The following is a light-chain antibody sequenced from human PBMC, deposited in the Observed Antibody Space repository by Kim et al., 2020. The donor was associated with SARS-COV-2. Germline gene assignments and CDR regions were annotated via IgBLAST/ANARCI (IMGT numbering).Light chain of an antibody. CDR1: QSVSRTY. CDR2: GPS. CDR3: QKDYNWIT. Sequence: PGKRGKLSCRASQSVSRTYLTWYQKKPGQATRLLIYGPSTKANGFPDRFSGSGSGTDLTLTISREQPEDFAVYYCQKDYNWITFGQGTRVE. V-gene: IGKV3D-7*01. J-gene: IGKJ5*01.